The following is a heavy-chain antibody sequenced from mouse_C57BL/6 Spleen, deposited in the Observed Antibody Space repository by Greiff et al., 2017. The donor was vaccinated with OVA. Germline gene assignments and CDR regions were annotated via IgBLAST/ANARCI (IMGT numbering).Heavy chain of an antibody. CDR3: AREGPDSSGYAY. CDR2: INPSSGYT. CDR1: GYTFTSYT. Sequence: VHLVESGAELARPGASVKMSCKASGYTFTSYTMHWVKQRPGQGLEWIGYINPSSGYTKYNQKFKDKATLTADKSSSTAYMQLSSLTSEDSAVYYCAREGPDSSGYAYWGQGTLVTVSA. D-gene: IGHD3-2*02. V-gene: IGHV1-4*01. J-gene: IGHJ3*01.